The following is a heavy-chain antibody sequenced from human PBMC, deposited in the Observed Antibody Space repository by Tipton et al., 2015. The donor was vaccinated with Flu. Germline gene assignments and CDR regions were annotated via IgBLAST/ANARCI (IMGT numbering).Heavy chain of an antibody. D-gene: IGHD3-9*01. J-gene: IGHJ4*02. CDR3: ARGYDILTDGGGFFDY. V-gene: IGHV3-33*01. Sequence: QLVQSGGGVVQPGGSLRLSCAASGFTFSSYAMHWVRQAPGKGLEWVAVIWYDGSNKYYADSVKGRFTISRDNSKNTLYLQMNSLRAEDTAVYYCARGYDILTDGGGFFDYWGQGTLVTVSS. CDR1: GFTFSSYA. CDR2: IWYDGSNK.